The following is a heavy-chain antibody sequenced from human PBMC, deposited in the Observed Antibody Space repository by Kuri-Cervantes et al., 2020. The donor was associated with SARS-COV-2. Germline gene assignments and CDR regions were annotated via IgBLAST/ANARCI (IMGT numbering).Heavy chain of an antibody. CDR1: GSSVSSGSYY. Sequence: SETLSLTCTVSGSSVSSGSYYWSWIRQPPGKGLEWIGYIYYNGSTNYNPSLKSRVTISVDTSKNQFSLKLSSVTAADTAMYYCAGHDYGDPLTYYYGMDVWGQGTTVTVSS. CDR3: AGHDYGDPLTYYYGMDV. V-gene: IGHV4-61*01. CDR2: IYYNGST. D-gene: IGHD4-17*01. J-gene: IGHJ6*02.